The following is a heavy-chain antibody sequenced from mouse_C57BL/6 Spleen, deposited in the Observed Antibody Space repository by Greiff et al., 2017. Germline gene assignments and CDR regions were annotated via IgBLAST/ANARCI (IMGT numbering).Heavy chain of an antibody. V-gene: IGHV2-2*01. Sequence: VKLMESGPGLVQPSQSLSITCTVSGFSLTSYGVHWVRQSPGKGLEWLGVIWSGGSTDYNAAFISRLSISKDNSKSQVFFKMNSLQADDTAIYYCARNPYGNYEYFDYWGQGTTLTVSS. CDR2: IWSGGST. D-gene: IGHD2-1*01. CDR1: GFSLTSYG. CDR3: ARNPYGNYEYFDY. J-gene: IGHJ2*01.